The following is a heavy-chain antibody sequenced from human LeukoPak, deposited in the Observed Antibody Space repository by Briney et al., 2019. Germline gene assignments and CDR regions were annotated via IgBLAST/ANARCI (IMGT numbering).Heavy chain of an antibody. CDR2: INHSGST. V-gene: IGHV4-34*01. J-gene: IGHJ4*02. D-gene: IGHD2-21*02. Sequence: PSETLSLTCAVYGGSFSGYYWSWIRQPPGKGLEWIGEINHSGSTNYNPSLKSRVTISVDTSKNQFSLKLSSVTAADTAVYYCATADYCGGDCYSNYFDYWGQGTLVTVSS. CDR3: ATADYCGGDCYSNYFDY. CDR1: GGSFSGYY.